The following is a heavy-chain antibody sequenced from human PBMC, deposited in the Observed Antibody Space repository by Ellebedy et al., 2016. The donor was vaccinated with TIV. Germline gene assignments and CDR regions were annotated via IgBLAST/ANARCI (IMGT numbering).Heavy chain of an antibody. CDR2: ISTRSTYI. V-gene: IGHV3-21*01. D-gene: IGHD2-8*01. Sequence: PGGSLRLSCAAPGFTFSPYNMNWVRQAPGNGLEWVSSISTRSTYIYHADLVRGRFTISRDNAKDSLSLQMNSLRAEDTAVYYCARGVMSGYMDVWGKGTTVTVSS. J-gene: IGHJ6*03. CDR3: ARGVMSGYMDV. CDR1: GFTFSPYN.